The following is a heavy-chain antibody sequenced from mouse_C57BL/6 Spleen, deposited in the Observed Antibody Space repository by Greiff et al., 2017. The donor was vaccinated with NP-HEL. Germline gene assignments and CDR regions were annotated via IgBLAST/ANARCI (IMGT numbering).Heavy chain of an antibody. CDR2: ISYDGSN. CDR1: GYSITSGYY. CDR3: ASPDYGSSYGFAY. Sequence: DVHLVESGPGLVKPSQSLSLTCSVTGYSITSGYYWNWIRQFPGNKLEWMGYISYDGSNNYNPSLKNRISITRDTSKNQFFLKLNSVTTEDTATYYCASPDYGSSYGFAYWGQGTLVTVSA. J-gene: IGHJ3*01. D-gene: IGHD1-1*01. V-gene: IGHV3-6*01.